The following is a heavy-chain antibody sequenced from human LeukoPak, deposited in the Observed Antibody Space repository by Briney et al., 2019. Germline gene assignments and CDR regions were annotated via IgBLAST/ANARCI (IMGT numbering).Heavy chain of an antibody. CDR1: GYTFTGYY. Sequence: ASVKVSCKASGYTFTGYYMHWVRQAPGQGLEWMGWINPNSGGTNYAQEFQGRVTMTRDTSISTAYMELSRLRSDDTAVYYCARDSAAGTWYGDYWGQGTLVTVSS. D-gene: IGHD6-13*01. V-gene: IGHV1-2*02. CDR2: INPNSGGT. CDR3: ARDSAAGTWYGDY. J-gene: IGHJ4*02.